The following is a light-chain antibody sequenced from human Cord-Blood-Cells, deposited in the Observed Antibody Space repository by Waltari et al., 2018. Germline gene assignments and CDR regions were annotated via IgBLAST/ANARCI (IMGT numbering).Light chain of an antibody. J-gene: IGKJ2*01. CDR2: AAS. CDR1: QSISSY. CDR3: QQSYSTPYT. Sequence: DIQMTQSPSSLSASVGDRVTITCRASQSISSYLNWYQQKPGKAPKLLIYAASSLQSGVPSRCGGSGSGNDFTLTISIQQPEDFATYYCQQSYSTPYTFGQGTKLEIK. V-gene: IGKV1-39*01.